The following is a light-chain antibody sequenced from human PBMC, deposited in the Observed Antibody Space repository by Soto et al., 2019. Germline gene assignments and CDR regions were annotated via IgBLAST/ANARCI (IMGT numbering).Light chain of an antibody. CDR3: QQFSSYPLT. V-gene: IGKV3-20*01. Sequence: EFVLTQAPGTLSLSPGQRATLSCRASQTVRNNYLAWYQQKTGQAPRLVIYDASSRATGIPDRFSGGGSGTDLTLTISRLEPEDFAVYYCQQFSSYPLTCGGGTKVDIK. CDR2: DAS. CDR1: QTVRNNY. J-gene: IGKJ4*01.